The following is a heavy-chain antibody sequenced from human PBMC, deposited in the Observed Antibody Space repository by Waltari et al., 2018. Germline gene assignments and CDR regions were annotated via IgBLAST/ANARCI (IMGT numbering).Heavy chain of an antibody. CDR2: IIPMFGTA. J-gene: IGHJ5*02. D-gene: IGHD1-1*01. V-gene: IGHV1-69*05. CDR1: GGSFSTHA. CDR3: AREVVRTTMVDP. Sequence: QVQLVQSGAELKKPGSSVKVSCKVSGGSFSTHAITWVRQAPGQGLEWMGGIIPMFGTANYAQKIQDRVTINTDESMTTAYMHLTSLTSDDTALFYCAREVVRTTMVDPWGQGTLVTVSS.